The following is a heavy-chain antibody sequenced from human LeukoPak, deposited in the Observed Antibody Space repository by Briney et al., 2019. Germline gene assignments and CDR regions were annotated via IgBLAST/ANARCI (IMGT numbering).Heavy chain of an antibody. CDR1: GFTFSSYG. V-gene: IGHV3-30*03. CDR3: ARSVGSSGYYHY. Sequence: PGRSLRLSCAASGFTFSSYGMHWVRQAPGKGLEWVAVISYDGSNKYYADSVKGRFTISRDNSKNTLYLQMNSLRAEDTAVYYCARSVGSSGYYHYWGQGTLVTVSS. J-gene: IGHJ4*02. CDR2: ISYDGSNK. D-gene: IGHD3-22*01.